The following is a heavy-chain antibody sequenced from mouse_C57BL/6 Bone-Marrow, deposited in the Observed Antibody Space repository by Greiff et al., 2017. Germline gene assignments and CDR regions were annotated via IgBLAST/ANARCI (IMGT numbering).Heavy chain of an antibody. CDR2: IHPNSGST. CDR1: GYAFTSYW. Sequence: QVQLQQSGAELVKPGASVKLSCKASGYAFTSYWMHWVKQRPGQGLEWIGMIHPNSGSTNYNEKFKSKATLTVDKSSSTAYMQLSSLTSEDSAVYYCARGRYYGSSYPWYFDVWGTGTTVTVSS. V-gene: IGHV1-64*01. D-gene: IGHD1-1*01. CDR3: ARGRYYGSSYPWYFDV. J-gene: IGHJ1*03.